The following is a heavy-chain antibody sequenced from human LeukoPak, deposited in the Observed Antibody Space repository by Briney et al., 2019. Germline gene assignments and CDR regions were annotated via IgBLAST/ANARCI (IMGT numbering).Heavy chain of an antibody. Sequence: PGGSLRLSCAASGFTVSSNYMSWVRQAPGKVLEWVSVIYSGGSTYYADSVKGRFTISRDNSKNTLYLQMNSLRAEDTAVYYCARGVAATKYYYYYYYMDVWGKGTTVTISS. CDR1: GFTVSSNY. J-gene: IGHJ6*03. D-gene: IGHD1-26*01. CDR2: IYSGGST. V-gene: IGHV3-53*01. CDR3: ARGVAATKYYYYYYYMDV.